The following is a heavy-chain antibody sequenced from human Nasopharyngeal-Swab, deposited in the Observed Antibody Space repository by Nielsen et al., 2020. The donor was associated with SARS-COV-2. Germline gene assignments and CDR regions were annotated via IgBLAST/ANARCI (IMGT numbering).Heavy chain of an antibody. V-gene: IGHV5-51*01. Sequence: VRQMPGKGLEWMGIIYPGDSDTRYSPSFQGQVTISADKSISTAYLQWSSLKAPDTAMYYCARRGRYCSSTSCYAEHFDYWGQGTLVTVSS. CDR2: IYPGDSDT. J-gene: IGHJ4*02. CDR3: ARRGRYCSSTSCYAEHFDY. D-gene: IGHD2-2*01.